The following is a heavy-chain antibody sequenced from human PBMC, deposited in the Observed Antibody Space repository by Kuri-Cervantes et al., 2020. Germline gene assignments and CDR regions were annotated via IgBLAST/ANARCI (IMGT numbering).Heavy chain of an antibody. CDR3: ARHNSGWYGYFQH. J-gene: IGHJ1*01. CDR1: GGSFSGYY. CDR2: INHSGST. D-gene: IGHD6-19*01. V-gene: IGHV4-34*01. Sequence: SQTLSLTCAVYGGSFSGYYWSWIRQPPGKGLEWIGEINHSGSTNYNPSLKSRVTISVDTSKNQFSLKLSSVTAADTAVYYCARHNSGWYGYFQHWGQGTLVTVSS.